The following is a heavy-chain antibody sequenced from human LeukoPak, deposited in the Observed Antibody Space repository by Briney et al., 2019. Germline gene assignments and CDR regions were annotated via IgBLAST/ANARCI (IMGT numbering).Heavy chain of an antibody. J-gene: IGHJ2*01. CDR2: IGDTGRAK. V-gene: IGHV3-33*08. CDR3: AREAAWGNWYFDL. D-gene: IGHD3-16*01. Sequence: QTGRPLRLSFAASGFTFSRHGMHWVRQAPGKGLEWVAVIGDTGRAKYYADSVEGRFTASRDNSNKILYLEMNSLRYDDTALYYCAREAAWGNWYFDLWGRGTLVTVSS. CDR1: GFTFSRHG.